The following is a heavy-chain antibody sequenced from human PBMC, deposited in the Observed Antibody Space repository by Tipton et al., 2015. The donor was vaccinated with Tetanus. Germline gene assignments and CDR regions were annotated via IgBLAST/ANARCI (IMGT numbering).Heavy chain of an antibody. D-gene: IGHD3-16*01. CDR2: IYRDGTT. V-gene: IGHV3-53*01. J-gene: IGHJ6*02. CDR1: GFTVSSNF. Sequence: VQLVQSGGGLIQPGGSLGLSCAASGFTVSSNFMTWVRQAPGKGLEWVSVIYRDGTTHYADSVKGRFTISRDITKNTLNLQTNSLRAEDTTVYYCASLRGWGIGGYGMDLWGQGTTVTVSS. CDR3: ASLRGWGIGGYGMDL.